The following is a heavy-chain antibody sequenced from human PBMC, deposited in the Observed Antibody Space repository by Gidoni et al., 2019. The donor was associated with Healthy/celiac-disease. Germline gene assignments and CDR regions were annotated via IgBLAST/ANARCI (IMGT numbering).Heavy chain of an antibody. Sequence: EVQLVESGGGLVQPGGSLRLSWSAPGFTFSSYAMHWVRQAPGKGLEYVSAISSNGGSTYYADSVKGRFTISRDNSKNTLYLQRSRLRAEDTAVYCCVKGQGGYCSGGSCSQYFQHWGQGTLVTVSS. D-gene: IGHD2-15*01. V-gene: IGHV3-64D*09. J-gene: IGHJ1*01. CDR3: VKGQGGYCSGGSCSQYFQH. CDR1: GFTFSSYA. CDR2: ISSNGGST.